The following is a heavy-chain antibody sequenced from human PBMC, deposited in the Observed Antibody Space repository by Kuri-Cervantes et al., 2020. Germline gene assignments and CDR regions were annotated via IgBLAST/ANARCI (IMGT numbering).Heavy chain of an antibody. J-gene: IGHJ4*02. D-gene: IGHD6-19*01. CDR1: GYTFTGYY. Sequence: ASVKVSCKASGYTFTGYYIHWVRQAPGQGLEWMGWINPNSGGTNYAQKFQGRVTMTGDTSINAAYMELSRLTSDDTAVYYCARYIPVAGDFDYWGQGTLITVSS. CDR2: INPNSGGT. CDR3: ARYIPVAGDFDY. V-gene: IGHV1-2*02.